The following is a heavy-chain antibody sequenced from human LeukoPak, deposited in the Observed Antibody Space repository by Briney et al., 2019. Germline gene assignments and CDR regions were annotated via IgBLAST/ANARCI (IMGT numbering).Heavy chain of an antibody. CDR2: ISSSSSYI. Sequence: GSLRLSCAASGFTFSSYSMNWVRQAPGKGLEWVSSISSSSSYIYYADSVKGRFTISRDNAKNSLYLQMNSLRAEDTAVCYCAREAFHIVVVTAITPLDYWGQGTLVTVSS. V-gene: IGHV3-21*01. J-gene: IGHJ4*02. CDR3: AREAFHIVVVTAITPLDY. D-gene: IGHD2-21*02. CDR1: GFTFSSYS.